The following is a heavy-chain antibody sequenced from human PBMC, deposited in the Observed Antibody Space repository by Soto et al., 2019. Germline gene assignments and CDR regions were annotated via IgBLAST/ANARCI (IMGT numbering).Heavy chain of an antibody. CDR1: DGTFSSYT. Sequence: QVQLVQSGAEVKKPGSSEKVSCKASDGTFSSYTISWMRQAPGQGLEWIGRLIPILGIANYAQKFQGRVTITADNSPSTYYMELSSLRSADTAVYYCARDQGAASCSGGGCSPFGDLYGDWGQGTLVTVSS. CDR3: ARDQGAASCSGGGCSPFGDLYGD. J-gene: IGHJ4*02. D-gene: IGHD2-15*01. V-gene: IGHV1-69*08. CDR2: LIPILGIA.